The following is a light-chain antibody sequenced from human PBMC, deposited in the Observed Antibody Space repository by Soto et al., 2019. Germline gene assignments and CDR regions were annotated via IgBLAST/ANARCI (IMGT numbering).Light chain of an antibody. J-gene: IGLJ2*01. V-gene: IGLV2-14*01. CDR3: SSYTSTTTLV. Sequence: QSVLTQPTSVSGSPGQSITISCTGTSGDVGTYNYVSWYQQHPGKSPKLMIYEVTNRPSGVSNRFSGSKSGNTASLTISGLQTEDEAHYYCSSYTSTTTLVFGGGTKLTVL. CDR1: SGDVGTYNY. CDR2: EVT.